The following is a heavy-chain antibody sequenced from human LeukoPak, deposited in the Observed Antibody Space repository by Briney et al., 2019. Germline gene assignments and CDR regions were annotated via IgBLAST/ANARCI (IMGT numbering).Heavy chain of an antibody. CDR2: IYSDGST. D-gene: IGHD2/OR15-2a*01. CDR3: TRDPPAVLLGTYG. V-gene: IGHV3-66*01. J-gene: IGHJ4*02. CDR1: GFSVTSNY. Sequence: GGSLRLSRTASGFSVTSNYMNWVRQAPGKGLEWVSLIYSDGSTYHADSVKGRFTISRDKSNNMVYLQMNNLRVEDTAMYYCTRDPPAVLLGTYGWGQGALVTVSS.